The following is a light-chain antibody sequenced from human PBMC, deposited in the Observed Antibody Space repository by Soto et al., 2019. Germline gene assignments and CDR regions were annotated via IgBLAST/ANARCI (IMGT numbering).Light chain of an antibody. J-gene: IGLJ2*01. CDR1: SSNIGSYT. V-gene: IGLV1-44*01. CDR2: SND. CDR3: AAWDDSLNGL. Sequence: QSVLTQPPSASGTPGQRVTISCSGSSSNIGSYTVNWYQQLPGTAPKLPIYSNDQRPSGVPDRFSGSKSGTSASLAISGLQSEDEAEYYCAAWDDSLNGLFGGGTKLTVL.